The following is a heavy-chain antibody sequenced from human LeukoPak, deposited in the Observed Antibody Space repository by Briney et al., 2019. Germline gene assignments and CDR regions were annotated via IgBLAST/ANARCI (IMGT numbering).Heavy chain of an antibody. CDR2: INSDASST. CDR3: ARDIHSGFDQ. V-gene: IGHV3-74*01. D-gene: IGHD5-12*01. CDR1: GFTFSSYW. Sequence: PGGSLRLSCAASGFTFSSYWMHWVRQAPGTGLVWVSRINSDASSTNYADSVKGRFTISRDNAKNTLYLQMNRLRAEDTAVYYCARDIHSGFDQWGQGTPVTVSS. J-gene: IGHJ5*02.